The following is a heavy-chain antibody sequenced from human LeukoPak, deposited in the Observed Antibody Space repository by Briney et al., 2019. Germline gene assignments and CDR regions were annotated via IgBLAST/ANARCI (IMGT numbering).Heavy chain of an antibody. Sequence: PGGSLRLSCAASGFTFSSYAMSWVRQAPGKGLEWVSGISGSGDSTYYADSVKGRFTTSRDNSKNTLYLQMNSLRAEDTAVYYCAKVVAGPPGLGSDYWGQGTLVTVSS. CDR1: GFTFSSYA. D-gene: IGHD6-19*01. V-gene: IGHV3-23*01. CDR2: ISGSGDST. J-gene: IGHJ4*02. CDR3: AKVVAGPPGLGSDY.